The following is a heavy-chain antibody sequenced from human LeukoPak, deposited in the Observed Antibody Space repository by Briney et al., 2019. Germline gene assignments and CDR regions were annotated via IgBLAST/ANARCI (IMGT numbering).Heavy chain of an antibody. J-gene: IGHJ6*03. Sequence: GASVKVSCKASGYTFTSYGISWVRQAPGQGLEWMGWISAYNGNTNYAQKLQGRVTMTIDTSTSTAYMELRGLRSDDTAVYYCARAGISAYYYYMDVWGKGTTVTVSS. CDR2: ISAYNGNT. D-gene: IGHD6-25*01. CDR1: GYTFTSYG. CDR3: ARAGISAYYYYMDV. V-gene: IGHV1-18*01.